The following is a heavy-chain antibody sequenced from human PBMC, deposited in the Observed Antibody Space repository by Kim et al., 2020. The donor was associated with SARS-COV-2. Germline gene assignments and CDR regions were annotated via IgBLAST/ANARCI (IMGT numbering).Heavy chain of an antibody. Sequence: SETLSLTCTVSGGSISSSSYYWGWIRQPPGKGLEWIGSIYYSGSTYYNPSLKSRVTISVDTSKNQFSLKLSSVTAADTAVYYCARPGGYCSGGSCRYWYFDLWGRGTLVTVSS. V-gene: IGHV4-39*01. D-gene: IGHD2-15*01. J-gene: IGHJ2*01. CDR3: ARPGGYCSGGSCRYWYFDL. CDR1: GGSISSSSYY. CDR2: IYYSGST.